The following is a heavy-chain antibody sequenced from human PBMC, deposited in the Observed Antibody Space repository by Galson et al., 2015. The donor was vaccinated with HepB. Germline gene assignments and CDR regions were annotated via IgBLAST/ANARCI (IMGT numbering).Heavy chain of an antibody. D-gene: IGHD2-2*01. J-gene: IGHJ1*01. V-gene: IGHV3-21*01. CDR2: ISSNPNYR. CDR3: ARDLRVVEDGNEYFQN. Sequence: SLRLSCAASGIILSDYTMNWVRQAPGKGLEWVSSISSNPNYRYYADSVKGRFTISRDNAKNSVYLQMNSLRAEDTAIYYCARDLRVVEDGNEYFQNWGQGTLAMVSS. CDR1: GIILSDYT.